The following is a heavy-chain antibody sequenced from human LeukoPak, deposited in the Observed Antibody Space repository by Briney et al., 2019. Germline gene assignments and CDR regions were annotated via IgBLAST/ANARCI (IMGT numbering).Heavy chain of an antibody. Sequence: PGGSLRLSCAASGYTLNSYAMSWVRQAPGKGLERVSAISGSGGSTFYAASVKGRFTISRDHSKNTLYLQMNSLRAEDTAVYYCTKDAPGGWADSSGYLGYYYGMDVWGQGATVTVSS. J-gene: IGHJ6*02. CDR2: ISGSGGST. D-gene: IGHD3-22*01. V-gene: IGHV3-23*01. CDR3: TKDAPGGWADSSGYLGYYYGMDV. CDR1: GYTLNSYA.